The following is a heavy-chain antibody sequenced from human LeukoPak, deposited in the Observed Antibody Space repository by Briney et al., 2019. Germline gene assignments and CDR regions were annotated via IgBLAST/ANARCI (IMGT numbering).Heavy chain of an antibody. D-gene: IGHD2-15*01. CDR2: IYYSGST. CDR1: GGSISSSSYY. V-gene: IGHV4-39*01. Sequence: PSETLSLTCTVSGGSISSSSYYWGWIRQPPGKGLEWIGSIYYSGSTYYNPSLKSRVTISVDTSKNQFSLKLSSVTAADTAVYYCARHLWCRGGSCYSPYYFDYWGQGTLVTVSS. CDR3: ARHLWCRGGSCYSPYYFDY. J-gene: IGHJ4*02.